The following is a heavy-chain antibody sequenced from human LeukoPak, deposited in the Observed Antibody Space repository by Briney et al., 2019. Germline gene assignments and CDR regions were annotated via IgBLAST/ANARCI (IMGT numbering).Heavy chain of an antibody. CDR3: ARVGRGSSSLLDY. CDR1: GFTFSSYA. V-gene: IGHV3-30-3*01. D-gene: IGHD6-6*01. J-gene: IGHJ4*02. Sequence: GGSLRLSCAASGFTFSSYAMHWVRQAPGKGLEWVAVISYDGSNKYYADSVKGRFTISRDNSKNTLYLQMNSLRAEDTAVYYCARVGRGSSSLLDYWGQGTLVTVSS. CDR2: ISYDGSNK.